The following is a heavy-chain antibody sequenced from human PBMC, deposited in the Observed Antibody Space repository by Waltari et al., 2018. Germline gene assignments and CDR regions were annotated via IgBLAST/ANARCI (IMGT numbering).Heavy chain of an antibody. CDR3: ARHLRPYCVGDCYSGLAY. CDR2: ISSSSSAI. J-gene: IGHJ4*02. D-gene: IGHD2-21*01. CDR1: AFTFNIYT. V-gene: IGHV3-48*04. Sequence: EVHLVESGGGFVQPGGSLRLSCSASAFTFNIYTMSWVPQAPGKGLEWIAYISSSSSAIYHADSVEGRFTISRDNAKNSLYLQMSSLRAEDTAVYYCARHLRPYCVGDCYSGLAYWGQGTLVTVSS.